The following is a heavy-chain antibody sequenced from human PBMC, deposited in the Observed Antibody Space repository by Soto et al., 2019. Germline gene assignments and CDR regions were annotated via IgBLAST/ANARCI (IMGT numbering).Heavy chain of an antibody. CDR1: GFTFSTYA. Sequence: EVTLLESGGGLVQPGGSLRLSCAASGFTFSTYAMNWVRQAPGNGLEWVSAISGSGGSIHYADAVKGRFTISRDNPKNALYLQMNSLGDEDTAVYHCVKGYWKGAVWCQGTTVTVSS. V-gene: IGHV3-23*01. J-gene: IGHJ6*02. CDR3: VKGYWKGAV. D-gene: IGHD1-1*01. CDR2: ISGSGGSI.